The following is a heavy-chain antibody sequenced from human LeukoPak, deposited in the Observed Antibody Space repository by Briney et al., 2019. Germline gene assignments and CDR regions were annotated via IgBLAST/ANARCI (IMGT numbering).Heavy chain of an antibody. CDR2: IYSSGST. D-gene: IGHD3-10*01. CDR3: ARAYYYGSGSYGLDY. J-gene: IGHJ4*02. CDR1: GGSISSYY. V-gene: IGHV4-59*01. Sequence: SEILSLTCTVSGGSISSYYWSWIRQPPGKGLEWIGYIYSSGSTNYNPSLKSRVTISVDTSKNQFSLKLTSVTAADTAVYDCARAYYYGSGSYGLDYWGQGTLVTVSS.